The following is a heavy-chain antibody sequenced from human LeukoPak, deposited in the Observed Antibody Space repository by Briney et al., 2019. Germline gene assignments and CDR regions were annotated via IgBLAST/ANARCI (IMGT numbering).Heavy chain of an antibody. Sequence: TSVKVSCKASGFTFTSSAMQWVRQARGQRLERIGWIVVGSGNTNYAQKFQERVTITRDMSTSTAYMELSSLRSEDTAVYYCAADVSGSYDAFDIWGQGTMVTVSS. V-gene: IGHV1-58*02. J-gene: IGHJ3*02. CDR2: IVVGSGNT. CDR1: GFTFTSSA. CDR3: AADVSGSYDAFDI. D-gene: IGHD1-26*01.